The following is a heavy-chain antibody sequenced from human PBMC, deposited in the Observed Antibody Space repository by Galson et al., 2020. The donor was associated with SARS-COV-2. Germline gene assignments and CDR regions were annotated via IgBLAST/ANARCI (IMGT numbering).Heavy chain of an antibody. CDR2: INPNSGGT. D-gene: IGHD6-6*01. CDR1: GYTFTGYY. J-gene: IGHJ6*02. V-gene: IGHV1-2*02. CDR3: ARQLRAAGYYYYGMDV. Sequence: ASVKVSCKASGYTFTGYYMHWVRQAPGQGLEWMGWINPNSGGTNYAQKFQGRVTMTRDTSISTAYMELSRLRSDDTAVYYCARQLRAAGYYYYGMDVWGQGTTVTV.